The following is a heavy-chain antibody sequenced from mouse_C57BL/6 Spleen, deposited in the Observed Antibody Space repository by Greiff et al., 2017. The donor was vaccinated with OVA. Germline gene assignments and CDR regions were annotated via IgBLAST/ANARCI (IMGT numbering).Heavy chain of an antibody. Sequence: QVQLQQSGAELVKPGASVKISCKASGYAFSSYWMNWVKQRPGKGLEWIGQIYPGDGDTNYNGKFKGKATLTADKSSSTADMQLSSLTSEDSAVYFCARGGDDDYWYFDVWGTGTTVTVSS. V-gene: IGHV1-80*01. CDR3: ARGGDDDYWYFDV. J-gene: IGHJ1*03. CDR1: GYAFSSYW. D-gene: IGHD2-3*01. CDR2: IYPGDGDT.